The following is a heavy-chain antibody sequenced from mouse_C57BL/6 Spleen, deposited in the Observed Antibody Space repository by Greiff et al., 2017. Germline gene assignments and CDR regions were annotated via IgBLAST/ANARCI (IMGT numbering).Heavy chain of an antibody. J-gene: IGHJ4*01. CDR3: ARAIYDFYAMDY. CDR1: GYTFTSYW. CDR2: IDPSDSET. Sequence: QVHVKQPGAELVRPGSSVKLSCKASGYTFTSYWMHWVKQRPIQGLEWIGNIDPSDSETHYNQKFKDKATLTVDKSSSTAYMQLSSLTSEDSAVYYCARAIYDFYAMDYWGQGTSVTVSS. V-gene: IGHV1-52*01. D-gene: IGHD2-3*01.